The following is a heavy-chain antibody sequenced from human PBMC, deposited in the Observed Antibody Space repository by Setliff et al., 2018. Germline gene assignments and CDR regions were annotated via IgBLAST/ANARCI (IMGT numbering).Heavy chain of an antibody. CDR1: GFTFSAYS. V-gene: IGHV3-21*01. J-gene: IGHJ4*02. D-gene: IGHD3-10*01. CDR2: SSSTGRYT. CDR3: FGAGTCSY. Sequence: PGGSLRLSCAASGFTFSAYSMNWVRQAPGKGLEWVSSSSSTGRYTFYADSVKGRFTVSKDNAKNSLYLQMNSLRAEDSAVYYCFGAGTCSYWGQGTLVTVSS.